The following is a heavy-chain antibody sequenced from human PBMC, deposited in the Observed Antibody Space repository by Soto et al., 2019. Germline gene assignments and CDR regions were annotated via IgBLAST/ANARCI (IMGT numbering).Heavy chain of an antibody. CDR2: INHSGST. V-gene: IGHV4-34*01. Sequence: SSETLSLTCAVYGGSFSGYYWSWIRQPPGKGLEWIGEINHSGSTNYNPSLKSRVTISVDTSKNQFSLKLSSVTAADTAVYYCARRYLRQLPRIPFFDYWGQGTLVTVSS. J-gene: IGHJ4*02. CDR1: GGSFSGYY. CDR3: ARRYLRQLPRIPFFDY. D-gene: IGHD6-6*01.